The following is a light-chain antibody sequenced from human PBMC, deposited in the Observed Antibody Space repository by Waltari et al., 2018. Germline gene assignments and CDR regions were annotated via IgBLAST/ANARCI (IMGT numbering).Light chain of an antibody. Sequence: DIVLTQSSDSLAVSLGARATINCRSSQSVLYSPNNKNYLAWYQQKPGQPPKLLIYWASIRESGVPDRFSGSGSGTDFSLTISSLQAEDVAFYYCQQYYDTPRTFGQGTEVEIK. CDR1: QSVLYSPNNKNY. V-gene: IGKV4-1*01. J-gene: IGKJ1*01. CDR2: WAS. CDR3: QQYYDTPRT.